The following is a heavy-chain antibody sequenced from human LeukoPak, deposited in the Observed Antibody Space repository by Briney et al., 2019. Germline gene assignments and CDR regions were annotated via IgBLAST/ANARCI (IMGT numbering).Heavy chain of an antibody. D-gene: IGHD1-26*01. V-gene: IGHV4-4*07. CDR1: GGSISRYY. CDR2: IYTSGST. CDR3: ASTKWYSGSYLIDY. J-gene: IGHJ4*02. Sequence: PSETLSLTCTVSGGSISRYYWSWIRQPAGKGLEWIGRIYTSGSTNYNPSLKSRVTMSVDTSKNQFSLKLSSVTAADTAVYYCASTKWYSGSYLIDYWGQGTLVTVSS.